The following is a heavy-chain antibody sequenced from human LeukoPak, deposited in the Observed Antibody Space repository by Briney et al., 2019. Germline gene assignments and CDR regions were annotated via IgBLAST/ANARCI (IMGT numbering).Heavy chain of an antibody. CDR3: AKGLYSSSPLDY. D-gene: IGHD6-13*01. CDR1: GFTFDDYA. CDR2: ISGSGGST. V-gene: IGHV3-23*01. J-gene: IGHJ4*02. Sequence: GRSLRLSCAASGFTFDDYAMHWVRQAPGKELEWVSAISGSGGSTYYADSVKGRFTISRDNSKSTLYLQMNSLRAEDTAVYYCAKGLYSSSPLDYWGQGTLVTVSS.